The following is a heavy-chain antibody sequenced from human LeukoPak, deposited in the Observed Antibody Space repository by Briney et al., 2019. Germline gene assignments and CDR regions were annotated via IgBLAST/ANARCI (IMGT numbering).Heavy chain of an antibody. CDR3: AREPGEGGFDP. V-gene: IGHV4-59*01. D-gene: IGHD2-2*01. CDR2: IYYSGST. J-gene: IGHJ5*02. CDR1: GGSLSSYY. Sequence: PSETLSLTCTVSGGSLSSYYWSWIWQPPGKGLEWIGYIYYSGSTNYNPSLKSRVTISVDTSKNQFSLRLSSVTAADTAVYYCAREPGEGGFDPWGQGTLVTVSS.